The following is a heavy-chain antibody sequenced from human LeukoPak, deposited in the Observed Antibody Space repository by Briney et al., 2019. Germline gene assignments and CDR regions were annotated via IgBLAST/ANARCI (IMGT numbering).Heavy chain of an antibody. Sequence: GGSLRLSCAASGFTFSSYGMQWVRQAPGKGLEWVAFIRFDGSNKYYADSVKGRFTISRDNAKNSLYLQMNSLRAEDTAVYYCAREGGRYDFWSGYSPNFDYWGQGTLVTVSS. CDR1: GFTFSSYG. J-gene: IGHJ4*02. CDR3: AREGGRYDFWSGYSPNFDY. V-gene: IGHV3-30*02. D-gene: IGHD3-3*01. CDR2: IRFDGSNK.